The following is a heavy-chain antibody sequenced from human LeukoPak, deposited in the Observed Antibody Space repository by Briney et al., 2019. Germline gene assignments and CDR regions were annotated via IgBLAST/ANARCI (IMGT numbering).Heavy chain of an antibody. CDR3: ASLGGLFGKSLFYY. CDR1: GYSISSGYY. D-gene: IGHD3-10*01. J-gene: IGHJ4*02. Sequence: SETLSLASAVSGYSISSGYYWGWIRQPPGKGLEWIGSIYHSGSTYYNPSLKSRVTIAVDTSKNQFSLKLSSVTTADTAVYYCASLGGLFGKSLFYYWGQGTLLTVSS. CDR2: IYHSGST. V-gene: IGHV4-38-2*01.